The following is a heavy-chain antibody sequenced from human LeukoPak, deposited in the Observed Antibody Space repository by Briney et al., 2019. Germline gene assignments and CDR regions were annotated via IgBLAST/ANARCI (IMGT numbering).Heavy chain of an antibody. Sequence: GGSLRLSCAASGFTFSNFWMKWVRQAPGKGLEWVANVNQDGSETHYVDSVKGRFTISRDNAKNSQFLQLNSLRAEDTAVYYCAREATTSRPGDYWGQGTLVTVSS. D-gene: IGHD1-1*01. CDR1: GFTFSNFW. CDR3: AREATTSRPGDY. CDR2: VNQDGSET. J-gene: IGHJ4*02. V-gene: IGHV3-7*01.